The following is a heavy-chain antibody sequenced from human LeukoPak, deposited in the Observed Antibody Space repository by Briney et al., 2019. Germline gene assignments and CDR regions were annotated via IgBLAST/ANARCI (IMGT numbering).Heavy chain of an antibody. V-gene: IGHV4-38-2*02. CDR2: IYHSGST. D-gene: IGHD3-3*02. CDR1: GYSISSGYC. CDR3: AALDPQLASLDY. J-gene: IGHJ4*02. Sequence: SETLSLTCTVSGYSISSGYCWGWIRQPPGKGLEWIGSIYHSGSTYYNPSLKSRVTISVDTSKNQFSLKLSSVTAADTAVYYCAALDPQLASLDYWGQGTLVTVSS.